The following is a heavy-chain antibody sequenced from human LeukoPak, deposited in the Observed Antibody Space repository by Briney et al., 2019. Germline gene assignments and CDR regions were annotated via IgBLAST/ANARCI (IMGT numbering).Heavy chain of an antibody. Sequence: GGSLRLSCAASGFTFSSYGMRWVRQAPGKGLEWVAVIWYDGSNKYYADSVKGRFTISRDNSKNTLYLQMNSLRAEDTAVYYCARDLGGSSGWYRYGMDVWGQGTTVTVSS. V-gene: IGHV3-33*01. CDR3: ARDLGGSSGWYRYGMDV. J-gene: IGHJ6*02. CDR2: IWYDGSNK. D-gene: IGHD6-19*01. CDR1: GFTFSSYG.